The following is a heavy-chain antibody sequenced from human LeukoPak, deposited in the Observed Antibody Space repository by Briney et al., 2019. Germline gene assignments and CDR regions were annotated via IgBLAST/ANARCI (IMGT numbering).Heavy chain of an antibody. CDR2: IKQDGSEK. CDR3: GRGGLRDPRGTFDY. CDR1: GFTFSSYW. V-gene: IGHV3-7*04. Sequence: PGGSLRLSCAASGFTFSSYWMSWVRQAPGKGLEWVANIKQDGSEKYYVDSVKGRFTISRDNAKNSLYLQMNSLRAEDTAVYYCGRGGLRDPRGTFDYWGQGTLVTVSS. D-gene: IGHD5-12*01. J-gene: IGHJ4*02.